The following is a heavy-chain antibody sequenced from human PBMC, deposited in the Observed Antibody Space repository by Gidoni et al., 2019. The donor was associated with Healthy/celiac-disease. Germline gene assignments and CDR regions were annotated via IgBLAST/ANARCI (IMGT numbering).Heavy chain of an antibody. CDR3: ARAEFEIAVAAPFDY. D-gene: IGHD6-19*01. CDR2: ISWNGGST. V-gene: IGHV3-20*04. J-gene: IGHJ4*02. CDR1: GFTFEDYG. Sequence: EVQLVESGGGVVRPGGSMRLSWAASGFTFEDYGRSWVRPAPEKGREWVSGISWNGGSTGYADSVKGRFTISRDNAKNSLYLQMNSLRAEDTALYYCARAEFEIAVAAPFDYWGQGTLVTVSS.